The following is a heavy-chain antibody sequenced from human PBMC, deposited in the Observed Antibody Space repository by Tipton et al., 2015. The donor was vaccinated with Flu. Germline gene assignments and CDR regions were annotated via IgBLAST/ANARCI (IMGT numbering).Heavy chain of an antibody. Sequence: LRLSCTVSGGSISSGGYYWSWIRQHPGKGLEWIGYIYYSGSTYYNPSLKSRVTISVDTSKNQFSLKLSSVTAADTAVYYCARDQAQLLSSVYYYGMDVWGQGTTVTVSS. J-gene: IGHJ6*02. D-gene: IGHD2-2*01. V-gene: IGHV4-31*02. CDR1: GGSISSGGYY. CDR3: ARDQAQLLSSVYYYGMDV. CDR2: IYYSGST.